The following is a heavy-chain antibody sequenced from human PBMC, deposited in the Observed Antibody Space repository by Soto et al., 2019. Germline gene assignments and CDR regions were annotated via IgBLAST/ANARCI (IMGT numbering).Heavy chain of an antibody. CDR3: ARGRGSVRRAFDI. CDR2: IYYSGST. V-gene: IGHV4-30-4*01. Sequence: SETLSLTCTVSGGSISSGDYYWSWIRQPPGKGLEWIGYIYYSGSTYYNPSLKSRVTISVDTSKNQFSLKLSSVTAADTAVYYCARGRGSVRRAFDIWGQGTMVTVSS. J-gene: IGHJ3*02. CDR1: GGSISSGDYY. D-gene: IGHD6-19*01.